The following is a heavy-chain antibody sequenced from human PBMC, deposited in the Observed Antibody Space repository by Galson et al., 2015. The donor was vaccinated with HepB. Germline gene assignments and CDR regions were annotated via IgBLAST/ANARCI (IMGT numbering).Heavy chain of an antibody. Sequence: SVKVSCKVSGYTLTELSMHWVRQAPGKGLEWMGGFDPEDGETIYAQKFQGRVTMTEDTSTDTAYMELRSLRSDDTAVYYCARDKGWELPRYFDYWGQGTLVTVSS. J-gene: IGHJ4*02. CDR2: FDPEDGET. V-gene: IGHV1-24*01. D-gene: IGHD1-26*01. CDR1: GYTLTELS. CDR3: ARDKGWELPRYFDY.